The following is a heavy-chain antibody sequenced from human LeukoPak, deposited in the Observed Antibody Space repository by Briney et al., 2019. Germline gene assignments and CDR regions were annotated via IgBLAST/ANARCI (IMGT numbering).Heavy chain of an antibody. CDR3: ARDLISWYYFDY. V-gene: IGHV3-30*04. J-gene: IGHJ4*02. CDR2: ISFDGTNK. Sequence: GGSLRLSCAASGFTFSSYAMHWVRQAPGKGLDWVAVISFDGTNKHYADSVKGRFTISRDNSKNTLYLQMNSLRPEDTAVYFCARDLISWYYFDYWGPGTLVTVSS. CDR1: GFTFSSYA. D-gene: IGHD6-13*01.